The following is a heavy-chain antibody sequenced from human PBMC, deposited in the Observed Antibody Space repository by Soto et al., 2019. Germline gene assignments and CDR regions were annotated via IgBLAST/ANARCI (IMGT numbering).Heavy chain of an antibody. V-gene: IGHV3-30*18. CDR2: ISDDGSNQ. Sequence: GGSLRLSCAASGFTFRNYDMHWVRQAPGKGLEWVAVISDDGSNQSYGNYVKGRFIIARDNSKNTVSLQMNSLRVADTGVYYCAKDKGGGGSCSDYWGQGT. CDR1: GFTFRNYD. CDR3: AKDKGGGGSCSDY. D-gene: IGHD2-2*01. J-gene: IGHJ4*02.